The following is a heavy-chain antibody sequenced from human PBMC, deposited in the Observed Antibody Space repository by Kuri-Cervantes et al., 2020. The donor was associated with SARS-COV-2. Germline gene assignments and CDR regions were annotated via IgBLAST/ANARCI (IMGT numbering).Heavy chain of an antibody. D-gene: IGHD6-6*01. Sequence: SETLSLTCTVSGGSISSYYWSWIRQPPGKGLEGIGYIYYSGSTNYNPSLKSRVTISVDTSKNQFSLKLSSVTAADTAVYYCARDSPEYSSSSSVPFDYWGQGTLVTVSS. CDR3: ARDSPEYSSSSSVPFDY. J-gene: IGHJ4*02. CDR1: GGSISSYY. V-gene: IGHV4-59*01. CDR2: IYYSGST.